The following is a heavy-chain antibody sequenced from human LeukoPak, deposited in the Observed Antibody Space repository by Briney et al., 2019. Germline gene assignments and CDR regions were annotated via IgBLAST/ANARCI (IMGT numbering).Heavy chain of an antibody. CDR3: GREFRTYYYDMSGALLCYYFDY. CDR1: GYTFTGYY. V-gene: IGHV1-2*02. J-gene: IGHJ4*02. CDR2: INRNSGGT. D-gene: IGHD3-22*01. Sequence: VGSVTVSCTASGYTFTGYYMHWVRQARGKGLEWMGWINRNSGGTNYAETVKGRVTMTRDNSTSTTYIDQSMLKSDDTAVYYWGREFRTYYYDMSGALLCYYFDYWGQGTLVTVSS.